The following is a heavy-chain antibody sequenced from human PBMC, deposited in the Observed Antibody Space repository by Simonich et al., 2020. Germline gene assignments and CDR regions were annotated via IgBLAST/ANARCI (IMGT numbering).Heavy chain of an antibody. CDR3: ARGIVGASGAFDI. Sequence: EVQLVESGGGLVKPGGSLRLSCAASGFTFSRYSMNWVRQAPGKGLEWVSSNSSSSSYIYYADSVKGRFTISRDNAKNSLYLQMNSLRAEDTAVYYCARGIVGASGAFDIWGQGTMVTVSS. CDR1: GFTFSRYS. V-gene: IGHV3-21*01. CDR2: NSSSSSYI. J-gene: IGHJ3*02. D-gene: IGHD1-26*01.